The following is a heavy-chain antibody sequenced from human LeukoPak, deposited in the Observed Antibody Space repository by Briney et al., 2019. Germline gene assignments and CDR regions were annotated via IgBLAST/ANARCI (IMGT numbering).Heavy chain of an antibody. V-gene: IGHV1-18*01. CDR3: ARDGGAYCGGDCYSNC. Sequence: ASVTLTCKASGYTFTSYGISWVRQAPGQGLEWMGWISAYNGNTNYAQKLQGRVTMTTDTSTSTAYMELRSLRSDDTAVYYCARDGGAYCGGDCYSNCWGQGTLVTVSS. J-gene: IGHJ4*02. CDR1: GYTFTSYG. D-gene: IGHD2-21*02. CDR2: ISAYNGNT.